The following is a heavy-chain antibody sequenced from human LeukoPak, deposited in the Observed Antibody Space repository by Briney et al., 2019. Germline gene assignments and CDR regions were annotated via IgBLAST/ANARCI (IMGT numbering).Heavy chain of an antibody. D-gene: IGHD3-16*02. CDR1: GGSFSGYY. V-gene: IGHV4-34*01. CDR3: ARGGGLSTYNWFDP. CDR2: INHSGST. J-gene: IGHJ5*02. Sequence: SETLSLTCAVYGGSFSGYYWSWIRQPPGKGLEWIGEINHSGSTNYNPSLKSRVTISVDTSKDQFSLKLSSVTAADTAVYYCARGGGLSTYNWFDPWGQGTLVTVSS.